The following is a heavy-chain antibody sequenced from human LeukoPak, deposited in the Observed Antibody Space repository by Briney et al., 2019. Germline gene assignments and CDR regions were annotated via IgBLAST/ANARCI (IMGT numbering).Heavy chain of an antibody. CDR3: ATVKRGGYCSTASCYNYDYYYYMDV. J-gene: IGHJ6*03. CDR2: INQDGSEK. V-gene: IGHV3-7*01. D-gene: IGHD2-2*01. Sequence: GGCLRLSCAASGFTFNNYWMSWVRQAPGKGLEWVANINQDGSEKYYVDSVKGRFTISRDNAKNSLYLQMNSLRAEDTAVYYCATVKRGGYCSTASCYNYDYYYYMDVWGKGTTVTVSS. CDR1: GFTFNNYW.